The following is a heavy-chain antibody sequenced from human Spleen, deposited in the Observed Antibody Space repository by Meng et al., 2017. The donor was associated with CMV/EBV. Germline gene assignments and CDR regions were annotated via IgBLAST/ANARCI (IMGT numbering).Heavy chain of an antibody. CDR1: GFTFSDYY. V-gene: IGHV3-11*04. Sequence: GESLKISCAASGFTFSDYYMSWIRQAPGKGLEWVSYISSSGSTIYYADSVKGRFTISRDNAKNSLYLQMNSLRAEDTAVYYCAREGDYVSSVYGLGFDYWGQGTLVTVSS. D-gene: IGHD4-17*01. J-gene: IGHJ4*02. CDR2: ISSSGSTI. CDR3: AREGDYVSSVYGLGFDY.